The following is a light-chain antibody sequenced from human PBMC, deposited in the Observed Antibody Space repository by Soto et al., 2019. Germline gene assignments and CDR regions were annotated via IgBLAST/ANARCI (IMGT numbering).Light chain of an antibody. J-gene: IGLJ7*01. CDR1: KNDIGVYDF. CDR3: KSYAGSNTYV. CDR2: EVV. V-gene: IGLV2-8*01. Sequence: QSAVTQPPSASGSPGQSVTISCTGTKNDIGVYDFVSWYQHHPGKAPRLIIYEVVQRPSGVPDRFSGSKSGNTASLTVSGLQAADEADYFCKSYAGSNTYVFGSGTQLTVL.